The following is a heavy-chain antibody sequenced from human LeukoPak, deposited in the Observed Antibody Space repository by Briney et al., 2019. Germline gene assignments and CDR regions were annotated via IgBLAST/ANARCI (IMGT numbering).Heavy chain of an antibody. D-gene: IGHD6-19*01. CDR3: ARDDSSGWPGIDNYYYYGMDV. CDR1: GYTFTSYS. J-gene: IGHJ6*02. V-gene: IGHV1-18*01. CDR2: ISAYNGNT. Sequence: ASVKVSCKASGYTFTSYSISWVRQAPGQGLVWMGWISAYNGNTNYAQKLQGRVTMTTDTSTSTAYMELRSLRSDDTAVYYCARDDSSGWPGIDNYYYYGMDVWGQGTTVTVSS.